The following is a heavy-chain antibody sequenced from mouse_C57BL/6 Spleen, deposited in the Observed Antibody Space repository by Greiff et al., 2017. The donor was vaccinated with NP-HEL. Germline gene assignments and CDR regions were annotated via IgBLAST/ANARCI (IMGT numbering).Heavy chain of an antibody. J-gene: IGHJ4*01. CDR2: ISYDGSN. V-gene: IGHV3-6*01. D-gene: IGHD2-3*01. CDR1: GYSITSGYY. CDR3: ARGYDGYYYAMDY. Sequence: EVQLQESGPGLVKPSQSLSLTCSVTGYSITSGYYWNWIRQFPGNKLEWMGYISYDGSNNYNPSLKNRIYITRDTSKNQFFLKLNSVTTEDTATYYCARGYDGYYYAMDYWGQGTSVTVSS.